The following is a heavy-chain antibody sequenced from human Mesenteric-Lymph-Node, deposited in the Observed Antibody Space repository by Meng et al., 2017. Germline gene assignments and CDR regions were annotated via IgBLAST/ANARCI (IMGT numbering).Heavy chain of an antibody. J-gene: IGHJ5*02. D-gene: IGHD6-19*01. CDR1: GGSISSYY. CDR3: ARDRKTLGNRSGWYFVNWFDP. Sequence: SETLSLTCTVSGGSISSYYWSWIRQPAGKGLEWIGRTYTSGSTNYNPSLKSRVTMSVDTSKNQLSLKLSSVTAADTAVYYCARDRKTLGNRSGWYFVNWFDPWGQGTLVTVSS. V-gene: IGHV4-4*07. CDR2: TYTSGST.